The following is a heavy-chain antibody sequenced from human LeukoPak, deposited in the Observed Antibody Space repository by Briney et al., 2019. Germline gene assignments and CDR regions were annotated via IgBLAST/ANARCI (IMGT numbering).Heavy chain of an antibody. J-gene: IGHJ3*02. Sequence: SETLSLTCAVYGGSFSGYYWSWIRQPPGKGLEWIGEINHSGSTNYNPSLKSRVTISVVTSKNQFSLKLSSVTAADTAVYYCARRYYDFWSGSHDAFDIWGQGTMVTVSS. V-gene: IGHV4-34*01. CDR2: INHSGST. CDR3: ARRYYDFWSGSHDAFDI. D-gene: IGHD3-3*01. CDR1: GGSFSGYY.